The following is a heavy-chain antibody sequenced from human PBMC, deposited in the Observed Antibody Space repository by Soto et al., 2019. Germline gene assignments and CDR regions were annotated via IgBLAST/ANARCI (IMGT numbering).Heavy chain of an antibody. CDR2: IWYDGSNK. V-gene: IGHV3-33*01. J-gene: IGHJ6*02. CDR1: GFTFSSYG. Sequence: PGGSLSLSCAASGFTFSSYGMHWVRQAPGKGLEWVAVIWYDGSNKYYADSVKGRFTISRDNSKNTLYLQMNSLRAEDTAVYYCARQVAPPPNYYYYGMDVWGQGTTVTVS. D-gene: IGHD5-12*01. CDR3: ARQVAPPPNYYYYGMDV.